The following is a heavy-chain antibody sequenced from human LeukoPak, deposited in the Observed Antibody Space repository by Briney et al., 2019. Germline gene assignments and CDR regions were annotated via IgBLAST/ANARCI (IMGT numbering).Heavy chain of an antibody. CDR3: AREVQLYYYYMDV. CDR1: GFTFSSYS. Sequence: PGGSLRLSCAASGFTFSSYSMNWVRQAPGKGLEWVSYISSSSSTIYYADSVKGRFTISRDNAKNSLYLQMNSLRAEDTAVYYCAREVQLYYYYMDVWGKGTTVTVSS. V-gene: IGHV3-48*01. CDR2: ISSSSSTI. D-gene: IGHD5-18*01. J-gene: IGHJ6*03.